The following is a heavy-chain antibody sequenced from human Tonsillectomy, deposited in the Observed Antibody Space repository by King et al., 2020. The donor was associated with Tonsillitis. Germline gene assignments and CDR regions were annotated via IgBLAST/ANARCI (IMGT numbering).Heavy chain of an antibody. CDR3: ARDPYASSLFSSTWYHYFDS. D-gene: IGHD6-13*01. Sequence: VQLVEFGSELKKPGASVKVSCKASGYTFTSYAVNWVRQAPGQGLEWMGWINTNTGNPTYAQGFTGRFVFSLDTSVSTAYLVITTLRPDDTAVYYCARDPYASSLFSSTWYHYFDSWGQGTLVTVSS. V-gene: IGHV7-4-1*02. CDR1: GYTFTSYA. CDR2: INTNTGNP. J-gene: IGHJ4*02.